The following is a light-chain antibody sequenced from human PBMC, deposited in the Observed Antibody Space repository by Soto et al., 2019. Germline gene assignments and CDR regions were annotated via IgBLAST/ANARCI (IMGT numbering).Light chain of an antibody. V-gene: IGKV1-5*01. CDR1: QTISNW. J-gene: IGKJ1*01. Sequence: DIQMTQSPSTLSASVGDRVTITCRASQTISNWLAWYQQKPGKAPKLLIYDASILESGVPSRFRGSGSGTEFSLTISSLQPDDFAAYYCQHYSSYASTFGQGAKLEIK. CDR3: QHYSSYAST. CDR2: DAS.